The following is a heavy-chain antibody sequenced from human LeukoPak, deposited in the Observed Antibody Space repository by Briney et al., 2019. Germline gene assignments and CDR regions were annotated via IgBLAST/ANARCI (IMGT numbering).Heavy chain of an antibody. Sequence: KPSETLSLTCTVSGGSISSYYWSWIRQPPGKGLEWIGYIYYSGSTNYNPSLKSRVTISVDTSKNQFSLMLSSVTAADTAVYYCARGGDYGDLRYFDYWGQGTLVTVSS. CDR3: ARGGDYGDLRYFDY. V-gene: IGHV4-59*08. CDR2: IYYSGST. D-gene: IGHD4-17*01. J-gene: IGHJ4*02. CDR1: GGSISSYY.